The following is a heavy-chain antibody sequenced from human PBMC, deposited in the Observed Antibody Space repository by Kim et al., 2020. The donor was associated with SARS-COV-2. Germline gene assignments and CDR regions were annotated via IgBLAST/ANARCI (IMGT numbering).Heavy chain of an antibody. D-gene: IGHD1-1*01. V-gene: IGHV3-48*01. CDR3: ARAGTFGLDV. Sequence: GGSLRLSCAASEFTFSSYSMNWVRQAPGKGLEWVSYISSSSSSIYYADSVKGRFTISRDNAKNSLYLQMNSLRVEDTAVYYCARAGTFGLDVWGPGTTVTLSS. CDR2: ISSSSSSI. J-gene: IGHJ6*02. CDR1: EFTFSSYS.